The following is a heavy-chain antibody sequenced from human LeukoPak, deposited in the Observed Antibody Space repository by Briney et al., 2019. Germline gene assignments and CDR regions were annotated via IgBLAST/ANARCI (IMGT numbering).Heavy chain of an antibody. CDR3: ARVPFGGIAAAGTIEELSYYYYYMDV. CDR2: IIPIFGTA. D-gene: IGHD6-13*01. Sequence: ASVKVSCKASGGTFSSYAIGWVRQAPGQGLEWMGGIIPIFGTANYAQKFQGRVTITTDESTSTAYMELSSLRSEDTAVYYCARVPFGGIAAAGTIEELSYYYYYMDVWGKGTTVTVSS. V-gene: IGHV1-69*05. J-gene: IGHJ6*03. CDR1: GGTFSSYA.